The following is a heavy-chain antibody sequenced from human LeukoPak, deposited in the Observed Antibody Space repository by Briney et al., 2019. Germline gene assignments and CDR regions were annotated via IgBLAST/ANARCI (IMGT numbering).Heavy chain of an antibody. CDR1: GFSFSGYG. Sequence: EGSLRLSCEASGFSFSGYGMHWIRQAPGKGLEWVALIWSGGNKDFYADSVRGRFAISRDNGRSTIYLDMNSLRDDDTGVYYCAREVARGYGMDVWGQGTAVIVSS. CDR3: AREVARGYGMDV. CDR2: IWSGGNKD. J-gene: IGHJ6*02. D-gene: IGHD3-10*01. V-gene: IGHV3-33*01.